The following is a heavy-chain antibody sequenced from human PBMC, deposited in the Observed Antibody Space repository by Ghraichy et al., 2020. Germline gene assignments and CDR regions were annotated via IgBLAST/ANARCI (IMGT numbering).Heavy chain of an antibody. D-gene: IGHD2-2*02. CDR3: ARRDRYCSSTSCYNDGNWFDP. J-gene: IGHJ5*02. CDR2: INYSGST. CDR1: GGSISSSSYY. Sequence: SETLSLTCTVSGGSISSSSYYWGWIRQPPGKGLEWIGSINYSGSTYYNPSLKSRVTIYVDTSKNQFSLKLSSVTAADTAVYYCARRDRYCSSTSCYNDGNWFDPWGQGTLVTVSS. V-gene: IGHV4-39*01.